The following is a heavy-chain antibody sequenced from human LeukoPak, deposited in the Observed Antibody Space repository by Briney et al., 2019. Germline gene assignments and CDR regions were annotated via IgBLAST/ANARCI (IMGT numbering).Heavy chain of an antibody. CDR1: GFTVSNNY. CDR3: ARAEDWNYRY. D-gene: IGHD1-7*01. V-gene: IGHV3-66*01. Sequence: GGSLRLSCAASGFTVSNNYMSWVRQAPGKGLEWVSVIYSGGSTYYADSVKGGFIISRDISKNTLSLQMNSLRAEDTALYYCARAEDWNYRYWGQGTLVTVSS. J-gene: IGHJ4*02. CDR2: IYSGGST.